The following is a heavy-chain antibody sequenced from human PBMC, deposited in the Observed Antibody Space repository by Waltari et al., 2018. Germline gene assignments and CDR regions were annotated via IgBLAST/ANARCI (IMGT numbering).Heavy chain of an antibody. D-gene: IGHD3-16*01. CDR2: SNQGETT. CDR3: ARGQGEGADV. J-gene: IGHJ6*02. CDR1: GGSSTAFY. V-gene: IGHV4-34*01. Sequence: QVQLQQWGAGLLKPSETLSLTCVVNGGSSTAFYWSWVRQPPGKGLEWIGDSNQGETTQYNPSLRSRVTISVDRSRNQFSLTLTSVTAADTAVYYCARGQGEGADVWAQGTAVTVS.